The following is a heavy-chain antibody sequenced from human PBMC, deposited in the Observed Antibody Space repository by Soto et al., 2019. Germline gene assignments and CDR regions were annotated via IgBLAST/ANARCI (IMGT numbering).Heavy chain of an antibody. CDR3: ARGRTVRNYADDSSDYFYFFDY. D-gene: IGHD3-22*01. CDR1: GDSISTFD. Sequence: PSGTLSLTCTASGDSISTFDWGWMRQSPGKELEWIGYVYYTGSTNYNPSLKSRVTISVDRSKNQFSLKLTSANAADTAVYYCARGRTVRNYADDSSDYFYFFDYWGQGTQVTVSS. V-gene: IGHV4-59*01. CDR2: VYYTGST. J-gene: IGHJ4*02.